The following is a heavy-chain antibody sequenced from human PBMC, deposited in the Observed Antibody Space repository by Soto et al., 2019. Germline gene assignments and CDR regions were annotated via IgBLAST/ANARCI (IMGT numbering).Heavy chain of an antibody. D-gene: IGHD6-19*01. V-gene: IGHV3-30-3*01. J-gene: IGHJ6*02. CDR1: GFTVSSYA. CDR2: ISYDGSNK. Sequence: SGGSLRLSCAASGFTVSSYAMHWVRQARGKGLEWVAVISYDGSNKYYADSVKGRFTISRDNSKNTLYLQMNSLRAEDTAVYYCAREPPPSHGQQWLVLYYYYYYGMDVWGQGTTVTVSS. CDR3: AREPPPSHGQQWLVLYYYYYYGMDV.